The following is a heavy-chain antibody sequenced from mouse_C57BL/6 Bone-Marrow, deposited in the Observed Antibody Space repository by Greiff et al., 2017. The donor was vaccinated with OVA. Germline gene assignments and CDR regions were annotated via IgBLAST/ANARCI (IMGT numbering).Heavy chain of an antibody. CDR2: IYPGSGST. CDR3: ARGVIYDGYLYYFDY. V-gene: IGHV1-55*01. J-gene: IGHJ2*01. D-gene: IGHD2-3*01. CDR1: GYTFTSYW. Sequence: QVQLKQPGAELVKPGASVKMSCKASGYTFTSYWITWVKQRPGQGLEWIGDIYPGSGSTNYNEKFKSKATLTVDTSSSTAYMQLSSLTSEDSAVYYCARGVIYDGYLYYFDYWGQGTTLTVSS.